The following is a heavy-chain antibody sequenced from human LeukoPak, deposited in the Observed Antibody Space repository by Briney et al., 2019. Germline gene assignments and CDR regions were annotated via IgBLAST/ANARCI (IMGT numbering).Heavy chain of an antibody. CDR3: ARGRFDYYDSSGYYRPREYYSYYYYMDV. CDR2: ISSSGSTI. Sequence: KPGGSLRLSCAASGFTFSDYYMSWIRQAPGKGLEWVSYISSSGSTIYYADSVKGRFTISRDNAKNSLYLQMNSLRAEDTAAYYCARGRFDYYDSSGYYRPREYYSYYYYMDVWGKGTTVTISS. CDR1: GFTFSDYY. J-gene: IGHJ6*03. V-gene: IGHV3-11*01. D-gene: IGHD3-22*01.